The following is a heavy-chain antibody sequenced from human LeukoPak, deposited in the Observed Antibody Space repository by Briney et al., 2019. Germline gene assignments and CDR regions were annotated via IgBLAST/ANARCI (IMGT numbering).Heavy chain of an antibody. V-gene: IGHV1-46*01. CDR2: INPSGGST. J-gene: IGHJ5*02. CDR3: ARGTLTMVRGVIGWFDP. D-gene: IGHD3-10*01. Sequence: ASVKVSCKASGYTFTSYYMHWGRQAPGEGLEGMGIINPSGGSTSYAQKFQGRVTMTRDTSTSTVYMELSSLGSEDTAVYYCARGTLTMVRGVIGWFDPWGQGTLVTVSS. CDR1: GYTFTSYY.